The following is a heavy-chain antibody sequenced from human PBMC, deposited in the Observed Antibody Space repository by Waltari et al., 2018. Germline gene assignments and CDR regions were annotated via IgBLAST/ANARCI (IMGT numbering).Heavy chain of an antibody. CDR3: ARGVVPAANPYYFDY. CDR2: IIPIFGTA. V-gene: IGHV1-69*05. CDR1: GGTFSRYA. D-gene: IGHD2-2*01. J-gene: IGHJ4*02. Sequence: QVQLVQSGAEVKKPGSSVKVSCKASGGTFSRYAISWVRQAPGQGLEWMGGIIPIFGTANYAQKFQGRVTITTDESTSTAYMELSSLRSEDTAVYYCARGVVPAANPYYFDYWGQGTLVTVSS.